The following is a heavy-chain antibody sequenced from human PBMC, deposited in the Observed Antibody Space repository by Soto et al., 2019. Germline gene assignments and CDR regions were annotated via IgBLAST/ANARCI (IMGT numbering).Heavy chain of an antibody. CDR1: GYSFTNNG. Sequence: SVKVSCKASGYSFTNNGVSWVRQATGQGLEWMGWMNPGSGDTGYAQKFQGRVTMTRDISIATAYMELSSLRSDDTAIYYCARMETFGSLNWFDPWGQGTLVT. CDR2: MNPGSGDT. V-gene: IGHV1-8*01. D-gene: IGHD3-16*01. J-gene: IGHJ5*02. CDR3: ARMETFGSLNWFDP.